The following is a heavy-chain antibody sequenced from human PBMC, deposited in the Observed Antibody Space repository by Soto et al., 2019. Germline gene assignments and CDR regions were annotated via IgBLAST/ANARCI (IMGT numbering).Heavy chain of an antibody. Sequence: EVQLVESGGGLVQPGGSLRLSCAASGFTFSSYSMNWVRQVPGKGLEWVAYISNGDTSSKTYADSVKGRFTITRDNAKNSLYLQMNNLRDEDTAVYYCAREMIQLWGLDNWGQGTLVTVSS. CDR1: GFTFSSYS. CDR3: AREMIQLWGLDN. D-gene: IGHD5-18*01. J-gene: IGHJ4*02. V-gene: IGHV3-48*02. CDR2: ISNGDTSSK.